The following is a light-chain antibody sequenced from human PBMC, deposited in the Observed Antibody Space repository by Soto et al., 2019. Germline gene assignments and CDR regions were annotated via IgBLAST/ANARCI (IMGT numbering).Light chain of an antibody. CDR1: SSDVGGYKF. J-gene: IGLJ3*02. V-gene: IGLV2-14*01. CDR2: EVN. Sequence: QSALTQPASVSASPGQSITISCTGTSSDVGGYKFVSWYQHHPGKAPKLMIYEVNKRPSGVSNRFSGFKSGNTASLTISGLQPQYEADYYCLSYTSANTRVFGVGTQLTVL. CDR3: LSYTSANTRV.